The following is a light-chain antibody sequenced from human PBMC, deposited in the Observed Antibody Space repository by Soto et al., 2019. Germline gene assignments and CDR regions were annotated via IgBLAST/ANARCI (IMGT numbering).Light chain of an antibody. CDR3: QQSYSTPAWT. V-gene: IGKV1-5*01. CDR1: QSISSW. Sequence: DIQMTQSPSTLSASVGDRVTITCRASQSISSWLAWYQQKPGKAPKLLIYDASSLESGVPSRFSGSGSGTDFTLTISSLQPEDFATYYCQQSYSTPAWTFGQGTKV. CDR2: DAS. J-gene: IGKJ1*01.